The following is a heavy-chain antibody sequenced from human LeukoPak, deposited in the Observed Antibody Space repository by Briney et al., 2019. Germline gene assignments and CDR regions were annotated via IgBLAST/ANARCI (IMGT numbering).Heavy chain of an antibody. D-gene: IGHD3-3*01. CDR1: GFTFSSYE. Sequence: GGSLRLSCAASGFTFSSYEMNWVRQAPGKGLEWVSYISSSGSTIYYADSVKGRFTISRDNAKNSLYLQMNSLRAEDTAVYYCARARPGYYDFWSGYQKYYYYGMDVWGQGTRSPSP. V-gene: IGHV3-48*03. J-gene: IGHJ6*02. CDR3: ARARPGYYDFWSGYQKYYYYGMDV. CDR2: ISSSGSTI.